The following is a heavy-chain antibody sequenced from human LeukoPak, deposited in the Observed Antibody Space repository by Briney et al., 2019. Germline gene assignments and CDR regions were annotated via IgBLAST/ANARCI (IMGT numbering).Heavy chain of an antibody. J-gene: IGHJ4*02. V-gene: IGHV4-30-2*05. CDR2: IYHSGST. D-gene: IGHD4-17*01. CDR1: GGSISSGGYY. CDR3: AREPATVTTLGVY. Sequence: SETLSLTCTVSGGSISSGGYYWSWIRQPPGKGLEWIGYIYHSGSTYYNPSLKSRVTISVDTSKNQFSLNLSSVTAADTAVYYCAREPATVTTLGVYWGRGTLVTVSS.